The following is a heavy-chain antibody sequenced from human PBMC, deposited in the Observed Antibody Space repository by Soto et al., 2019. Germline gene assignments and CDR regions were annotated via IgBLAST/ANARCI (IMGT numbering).Heavy chain of an antibody. CDR2: IYYSGST. V-gene: IGHV4-39*01. Sequence: SDTLSLTCTVAGCSITSSIYYWGWSRQPPGKGLEWIGSIYYSGSTYYNPSLKSRVTISVDASKNQFSLKLSSVTAADTAVYYCARHGRLGYYYYGMDVWGQGTTVT. J-gene: IGHJ6*02. CDR1: GCSITSSIYY. D-gene: IGHD7-27*01. CDR3: ARHGRLGYYYYGMDV.